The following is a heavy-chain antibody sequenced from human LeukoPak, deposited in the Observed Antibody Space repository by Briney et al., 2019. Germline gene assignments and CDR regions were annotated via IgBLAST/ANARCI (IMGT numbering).Heavy chain of an antibody. J-gene: IGHJ3*02. D-gene: IGHD2-15*01. CDR2: IYYSGST. CDR1: GDSINSEY. Sequence: SETLSLTCTVSGDSINSEYWNWIRQPPGKGLEWIGFIYYSGSTNYNPSLKSRVTISVDTSRNQFSLKLNSVTAADTAVYYCARRMKLAAKGDAFDIWGQGTMVTVSS. V-gene: IGHV4-59*08. CDR3: ARRMKLAAKGDAFDI.